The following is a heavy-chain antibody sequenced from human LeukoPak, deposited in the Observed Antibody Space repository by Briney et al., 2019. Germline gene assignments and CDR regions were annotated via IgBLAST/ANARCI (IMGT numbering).Heavy chain of an antibody. D-gene: IGHD1-26*01. CDR1: GFTFSNYV. J-gene: IGHJ4*02. V-gene: IGHV3-23*01. CDR2: LSGSGGAT. Sequence: GGSLRLFCAVSGFTFSNYVMNWVRQAPGKGLEWVSTLSGSGGATYYVDSVKGRFTISRDNSEHTLYLQMNSLRVEDTAVYYCARRSTSGSYWGDFDYWGQGTLVTVSS. CDR3: ARRSTSGSYWGDFDY.